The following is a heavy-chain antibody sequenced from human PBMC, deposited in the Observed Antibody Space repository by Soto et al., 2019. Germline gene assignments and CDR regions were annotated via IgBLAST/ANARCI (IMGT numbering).Heavy chain of an antibody. CDR3: VKDEGIEAMDV. J-gene: IGHJ6*02. CDR1: GFTFSRNT. V-gene: IGHV3-21*01. D-gene: IGHD3-3*02. CDR2: ITSSGSYV. Sequence: GGSLRLSCVTSGFTFSRNTMNWVRQAPGKGLEWVASITSSGSYVYYADSVKGRFSASRDNAKNSLSLQMDSLRPDDTAIYFCVKDEGIEAMDVWGQGTTVTVS.